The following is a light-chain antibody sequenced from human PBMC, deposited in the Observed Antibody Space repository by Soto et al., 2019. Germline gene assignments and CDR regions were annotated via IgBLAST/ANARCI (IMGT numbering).Light chain of an antibody. J-gene: IGKJ1*01. CDR1: QSISSW. Sequence: DIQMTQSPSTLSASVGDRVTITCRASQSISSWLAWYQQKPGKAPKLLIYKASSIESGVPSRFSGSGSGTEFTLTISSLQPDDFATYYGQQYNSYPRTFGQGTKVEIK. CDR2: KAS. V-gene: IGKV1-5*03. CDR3: QQYNSYPRT.